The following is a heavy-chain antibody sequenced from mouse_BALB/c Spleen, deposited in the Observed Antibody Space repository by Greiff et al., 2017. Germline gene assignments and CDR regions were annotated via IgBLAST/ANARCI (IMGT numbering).Heavy chain of an antibody. CDR1: GFTFSSYG. CDR3: ARRNGNYWFAY. CDR2: ISSGGSYT. D-gene: IGHD2-1*01. J-gene: IGHJ3*01. V-gene: IGHV5-6*02. Sequence: EVKVVESGGDLVKPGGSLKLSCAASGFTFSSYGMSWVRQTPDKRLEWVATISSGGSYTYYPDSVKGRFTISRDNAKNTLYLQMSSLKSEDTAMYYCARRNGNYWFAYWGQGTLVTVSA.